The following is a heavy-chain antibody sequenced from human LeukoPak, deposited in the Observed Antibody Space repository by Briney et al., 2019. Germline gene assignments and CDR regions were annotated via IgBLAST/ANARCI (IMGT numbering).Heavy chain of an antibody. J-gene: IGHJ4*02. V-gene: IGHV4-4*07. Sequence: SETLSLTCTVSGGSISSYYWSWIRQPAGKGLEWIGRIYTSGSTNYNPFLKSRVTMSVDTSKNQFSLKLSSVTAADTAVYYCARDATYYYDSSGYFLFDYWGQGTLVTVSS. D-gene: IGHD3-22*01. CDR3: ARDATYYYDSSGYFLFDY. CDR1: GGSISSYY. CDR2: IYTSGST.